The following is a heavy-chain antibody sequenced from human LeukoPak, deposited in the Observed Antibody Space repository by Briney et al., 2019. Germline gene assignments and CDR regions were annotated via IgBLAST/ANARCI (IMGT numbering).Heavy chain of an antibody. CDR2: IYYSGST. J-gene: IGHJ5*02. Sequence: SETLSLTCTVFGYSISSGYYWGWIRQPPGKGLEWIGSIYYSGSTYYNPSLKSRVTISVDTSKNQFSLKLSSVTAADTAVYYCARAKYYDYVWGSYRRNWFDPWGQGTLVTVSS. V-gene: IGHV4-38-2*02. CDR1: GYSISSGYY. D-gene: IGHD3-16*02. CDR3: ARAKYYDYVWGSYRRNWFDP.